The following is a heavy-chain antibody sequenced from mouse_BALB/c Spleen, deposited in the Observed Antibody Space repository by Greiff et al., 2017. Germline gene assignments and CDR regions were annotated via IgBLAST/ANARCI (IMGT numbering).Heavy chain of an antibody. CDR2: IDPANGNT. CDR3: AREGYDYDGGGAMDY. Sequence: EVQLVESGAELVKPGASVKLSCTASGFNIKDTYMHWVKQRPEQGLEWIGRIDPANGNTKYDPKFQGKATITADTSSNTAYLQLSSLTSEDTAVYYCAREGYDYDGGGAMDYWGQGTSVTVSS. CDR1: GFNIKDTY. D-gene: IGHD2-4*01. J-gene: IGHJ4*01. V-gene: IGHV14-3*02.